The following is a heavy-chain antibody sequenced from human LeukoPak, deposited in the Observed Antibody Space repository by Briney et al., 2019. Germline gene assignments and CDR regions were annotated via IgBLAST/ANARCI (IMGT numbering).Heavy chain of an antibody. Sequence: EASVKVSCKASGYTFTGYYMHWVRQAPGQGLEWMGWINPNSGGTNYAQKFQGRVTMTRDTSISTAYMELSRLRSDNTAVYYRARGRSGNYGDCFDPWGQGTLVTVSS. CDR2: INPNSGGT. D-gene: IGHD4-17*01. V-gene: IGHV1-2*02. CDR1: GYTFTGYY. CDR3: ARGRSGNYGDCFDP. J-gene: IGHJ5*02.